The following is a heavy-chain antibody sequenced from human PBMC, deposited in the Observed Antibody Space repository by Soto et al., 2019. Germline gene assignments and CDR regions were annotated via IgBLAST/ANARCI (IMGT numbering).Heavy chain of an antibody. Sequence: SETLSLTCSVSGDSISSFYLSWIRQPPGKGLEWIGYLYYSGATNYNPSLKSRVTISVDTSKKQFSLKLNSVTSADTAVYYCASGYYHDYWGQGVLVTVSS. CDR1: GDSISSFY. J-gene: IGHJ4*02. D-gene: IGHD3-3*01. V-gene: IGHV4-59*01. CDR3: ASGYYHDY. CDR2: LYYSGAT.